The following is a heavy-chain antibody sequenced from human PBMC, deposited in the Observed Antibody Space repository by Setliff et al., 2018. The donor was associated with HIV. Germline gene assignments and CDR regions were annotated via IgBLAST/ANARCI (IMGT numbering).Heavy chain of an antibody. V-gene: IGHV1-18*01. D-gene: IGHD2-21*01. Sequence: EASVKVSCKASGYNFVGYGINWLRQAPGQGLEWMGWINTYNGNTKYGQKFQGSVTMTTDTSTSTVYMELRNLRSDDTAVYFCARGGPARVALLYWFDPWGQGTRVTVSS. CDR2: INTYNGNT. CDR3: ARGGPARVALLYWFDP. J-gene: IGHJ5*02. CDR1: GYNFVGYG.